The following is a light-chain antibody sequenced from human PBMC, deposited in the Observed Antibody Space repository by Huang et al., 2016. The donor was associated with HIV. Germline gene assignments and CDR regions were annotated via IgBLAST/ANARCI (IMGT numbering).Light chain of an antibody. Sequence: DIVMTQSPLSLPVPPGEPASISCRSGQSLLHSNAYNYLDWYLHKPGQYPQLLISLGSYRASGGPDRFSGSGSGTDFTLQISRVEAEDGGVYYCMQALQIPWTFGQGTKVEI. CDR3: MQALQIPWT. J-gene: IGKJ1*01. V-gene: IGKV2-28*01. CDR2: LGS. CDR1: QSLLHSNAYNY.